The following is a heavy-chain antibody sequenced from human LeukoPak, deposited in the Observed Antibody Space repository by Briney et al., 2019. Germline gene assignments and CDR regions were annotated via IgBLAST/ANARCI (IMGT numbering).Heavy chain of an antibody. Sequence: GGSLRLSCAASGFTFSSYSMNWVRQAPGKGLEWVSYISSSSSTIYYADSVKGRFTISRDNAKNSLYLQMNSLRAEDTAVYYCARDLGFGVVWVNYYMDVWGKGTTVTVSS. V-gene: IGHV3-48*01. CDR1: GFTFSSYS. CDR3: ARDLGFGVVWVNYYMDV. CDR2: ISSSSSTI. J-gene: IGHJ6*03. D-gene: IGHD3-3*01.